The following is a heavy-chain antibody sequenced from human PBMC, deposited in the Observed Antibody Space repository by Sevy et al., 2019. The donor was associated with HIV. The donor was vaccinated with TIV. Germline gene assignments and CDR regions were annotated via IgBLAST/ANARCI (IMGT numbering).Heavy chain of an antibody. CDR2: IWYDGSNK. Sequence: GGSLRLSCAASGFTFSSYGMHWVRQAPGKGLEWVAVIWYDGSNKYYADSVKGRFTISRDNSKNTLYLQMNSLRAEDTAVYYCAREPARVYYYYYGMDVWGQGTTVTVSS. CDR1: GFTFSSYG. J-gene: IGHJ6*02. CDR3: AREPARVYYYYYGMDV. D-gene: IGHD6-25*01. V-gene: IGHV3-33*01.